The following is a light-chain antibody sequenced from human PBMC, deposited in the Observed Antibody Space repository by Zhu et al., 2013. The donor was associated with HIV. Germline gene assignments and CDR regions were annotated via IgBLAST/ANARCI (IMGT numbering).Light chain of an antibody. V-gene: IGKV1-27*01. CDR2: AAS. CDR3: QSYNSAPRT. Sequence: DIQMTQSPPSLSASVGDRVTITCRASQGISNYLAWYQQKPGKVPSLLIYAASTLQSGVPSRFSGSGSGTDFTLTISSLQPEDVAAYYCQSYNSAPRTFGQGTRVEIK. J-gene: IGKJ1*01. CDR1: QGISNY.